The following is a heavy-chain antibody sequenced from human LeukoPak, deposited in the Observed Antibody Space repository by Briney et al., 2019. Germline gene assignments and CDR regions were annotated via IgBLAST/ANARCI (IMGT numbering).Heavy chain of an antibody. J-gene: IGHJ4*02. V-gene: IGHV3-7*03. CDR2: IKQGGSEK. Sequence: GGSLRLSCAASGFTFSSYWMSWVRQAPGKGLEWVANIKQGGSEKYYVDSMKGRFTISRDNAKSSLYLQMNSLRAEDTAVYYCARRGYSSGWYDMYYFDYWGQGTLVTVSS. CDR1: GFTFSSYW. CDR3: ARRGYSSGWYDMYYFDY. D-gene: IGHD6-19*01.